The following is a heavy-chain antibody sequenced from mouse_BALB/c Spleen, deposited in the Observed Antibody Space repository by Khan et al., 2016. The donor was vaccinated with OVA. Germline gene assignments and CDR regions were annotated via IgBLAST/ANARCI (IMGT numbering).Heavy chain of an antibody. CDR1: GYTFINYW. V-gene: IGHV1-7*01. CDR2: INPSTAYT. CDR3: ARRGLRWNFDY. J-gene: IGHJ2*01. D-gene: IGHD1-1*01. Sequence: QVQLKESGAELAKPGASVKLSCKASGYTFINYWIFWVKQRLGQGLEWIGYINPSTAYTEYNQNFKDKATLTADKSSRTAYMQLSSLTSEDSAVYYCARRGLRWNFDYWGQGTTLTVSS.